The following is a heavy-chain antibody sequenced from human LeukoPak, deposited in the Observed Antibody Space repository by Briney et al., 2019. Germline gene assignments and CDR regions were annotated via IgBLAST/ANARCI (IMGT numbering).Heavy chain of an antibody. D-gene: IGHD5-18*01. Sequence: PGGSLRLSCAASGFTLSSYGMHWVRQAPGKGLEWVAVISYDGSNKYYADSVKGRFTISRDNSKNTLYLQMNSLRAEDTAVYYCAKAEDTAMVDYWGQGTLVTVSS. CDR2: ISYDGSNK. CDR1: GFTLSSYG. CDR3: AKAEDTAMVDY. V-gene: IGHV3-30*18. J-gene: IGHJ4*02.